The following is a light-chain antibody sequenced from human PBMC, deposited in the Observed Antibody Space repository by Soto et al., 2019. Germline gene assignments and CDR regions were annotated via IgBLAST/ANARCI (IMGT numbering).Light chain of an antibody. CDR2: DVS. V-gene: IGLV2-14*03. J-gene: IGLJ2*01. CDR3: GSYTTSSIVV. Sequence: QSALTQPASVSGSPGQSITIPCTGTSSDIGGLDYVSWYQQFPGRAPKLMIYDVSKRSLGVSNRFSGSKSGNTASLTISGLQAEDEADYFCGSYTTSSIVVFGGGTKVTVL. CDR1: SSDIGGLDY.